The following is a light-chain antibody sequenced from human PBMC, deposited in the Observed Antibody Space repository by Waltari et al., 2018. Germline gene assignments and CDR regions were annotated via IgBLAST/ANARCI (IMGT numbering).Light chain of an antibody. CDR3: CSYAGLGTYV. CDR1: TSDVGNYDL. Sequence: QSALTQPASVSGTPGQSITISCTGTTSDVGNYDLVSWYQHHPGKAPKLRSCEVIKRPSGVSSRFSGSKSGSTASLTISGLQPDDEADYYCCSYAGLGTYVFGSGTKVTVL. J-gene: IGLJ1*01. CDR2: EVI. V-gene: IGLV2-23*02.